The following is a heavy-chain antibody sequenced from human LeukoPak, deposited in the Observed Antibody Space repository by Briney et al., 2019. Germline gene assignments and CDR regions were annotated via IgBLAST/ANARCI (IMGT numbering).Heavy chain of an antibody. Sequence: PGGSLRLSCAASGFTFTDYIFTWVRQVPGKGLEWVSSISSSSSYIYYADSVKGRFTISRDNAKNSLYLQMNSLRAEDTAVYYCARRYYDSSGYSDPKYYFDYWGQGTLVTVSS. V-gene: IGHV3-21*01. CDR1: GFTFTDYI. D-gene: IGHD3-22*01. CDR2: ISSSSSYI. J-gene: IGHJ4*02. CDR3: ARRYYDSSGYSDPKYYFDY.